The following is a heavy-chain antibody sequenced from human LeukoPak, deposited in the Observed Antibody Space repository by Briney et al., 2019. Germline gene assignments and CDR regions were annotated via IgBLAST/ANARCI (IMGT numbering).Heavy chain of an antibody. J-gene: IGHJ4*02. CDR3: ARGAASTGYDPYFDY. V-gene: IGHV3-7*01. D-gene: IGHD5-12*01. CDR2: INPDTSEI. Sequence: PGGSLRLSCEAPGFTFSSSWMSWVRQGPGKGLEWVASINPDTSEIHYVDAVRGRFTISRDNAKNSLYLQMNGLRAEDTAVYYCARGAASTGYDPYFDYWGQGALVTVSS. CDR1: GFTFSSSW.